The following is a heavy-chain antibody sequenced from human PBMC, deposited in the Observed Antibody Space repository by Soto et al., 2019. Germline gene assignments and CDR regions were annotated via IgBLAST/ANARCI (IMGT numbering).Heavy chain of an antibody. V-gene: IGHV3-7*01. CDR3: AKDRLAGNFDY. Sequence: GGSLRLSCAASGFTLGSYWMSWVRQAPGMGPEWVATIKEDGSGTYYVDSVEGRFTISRDNSKNTLYLQMNGLRAEDTAVYYCAKDRLAGNFDYWGQGTQVTVSS. CDR1: GFTLGSYW. J-gene: IGHJ4*02. CDR2: IKEDGSGT.